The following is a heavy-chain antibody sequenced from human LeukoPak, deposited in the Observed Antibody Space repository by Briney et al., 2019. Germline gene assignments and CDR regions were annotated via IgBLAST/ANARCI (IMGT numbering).Heavy chain of an antibody. CDR3: AKARRSACSSTSCYPFDY. Sequence: PGGSLRLSCAASGFTFRTYAMSWVRQAPGRGLEWVSGISGSDGSTYYADDVKGRFTISRDNSKNTVYLQMNSLRAEDTAVYYCAKARRSACSSTSCYPFDYWGQGTLVTVSS. V-gene: IGHV3-23*01. CDR1: GFTFRTYA. J-gene: IGHJ4*02. D-gene: IGHD2-2*01. CDR2: ISGSDGST.